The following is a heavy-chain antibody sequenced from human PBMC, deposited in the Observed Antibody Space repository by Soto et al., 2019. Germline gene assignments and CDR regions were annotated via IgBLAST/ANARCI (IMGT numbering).Heavy chain of an antibody. CDR1: GFTFGDYA. V-gene: IGHV3-49*04. J-gene: IGHJ4*02. D-gene: IGHD3-9*01. Sequence: GGSLRLSCTASGFTFGDYAMSWVRQAPGKGLEWVGFIRSKAYGGTTEYAASVKGRFTISRDDSKSIAYLQMNSLKTEDTAVYYCTSTRFDWFDYWGQGTLVTVSS. CDR2: IRSKAYGGTT. CDR3: TSTRFDWFDY.